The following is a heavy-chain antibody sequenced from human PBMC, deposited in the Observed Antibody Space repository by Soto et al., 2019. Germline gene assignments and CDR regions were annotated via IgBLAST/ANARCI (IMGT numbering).Heavy chain of an antibody. D-gene: IGHD4-4*01. Sequence: PGGSLRLSCEASGFTFSGYWMSWVRQAPGKGLEWVADIKHDGSVQYYVDSVKGRLTISRDNAKKQLYLQMNGLRAEDTALYYCARAPYSNAWYRFELWGHGTRVTVSS. CDR2: IKHDGSVQ. V-gene: IGHV3-7*03. CDR1: GFTFSGYW. CDR3: ARAPYSNAWYRFEL. J-gene: IGHJ4*01.